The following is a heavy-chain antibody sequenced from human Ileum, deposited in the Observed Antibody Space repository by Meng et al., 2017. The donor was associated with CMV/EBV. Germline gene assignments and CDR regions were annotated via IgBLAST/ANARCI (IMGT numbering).Heavy chain of an antibody. J-gene: IGHJ4*02. CDR3: ARGPGGFGDFNFDY. D-gene: IGHD3-16*01. V-gene: IGHV4-4*07. CDR2: IYHGGST. CDR1: GDSITSFY. Sequence: AELQVWGPGLVKPSETLSPPCTVSGDSITSFYWSWIRQPAGKALEWIGRIYHGGSTNYNPSLKSRVTLSVDTSKNQFSMRLTSVTAADTAVYYCARGPGGFGDFNFDYWGQGTLVTVSS.